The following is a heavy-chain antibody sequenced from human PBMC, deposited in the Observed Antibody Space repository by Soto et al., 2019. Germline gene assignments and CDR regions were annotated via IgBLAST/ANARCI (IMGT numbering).Heavy chain of an antibody. D-gene: IGHD3-3*01. CDR2: IYPGDSDT. CDR1: GYSFTSYW. V-gene: IGHV5-51*01. CDR3: ARHRYYGFGSSTKYYYYMAV. J-gene: IGHJ6*03. Sequence: PGESLKISCKGSGYSFTSYWIGWVLQMPGKGLEWMGIIYPGDSDTRYSPSFQGQVTISADKSISTAYMQWSSLKASDTAMYYCARHRYYGFGSSTKYYYYMAVWGKGTTVTVSS.